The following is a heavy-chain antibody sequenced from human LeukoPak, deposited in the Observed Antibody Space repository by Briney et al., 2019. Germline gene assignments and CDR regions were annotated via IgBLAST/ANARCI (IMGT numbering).Heavy chain of an antibody. D-gene: IGHD6-19*01. CDR1: GGTFSSYA. CDR2: IIPILGIA. J-gene: IGHJ3*02. V-gene: IGHV1-69*04. Sequence: SVKVSCKASGGTFSSYAISWVRQAPGQGLEWMGRIIPILGIANYAQKLQGRVTMTTDTSTSTAYMELRSLRSDDTAVYYCARDPSGGAVAGTGRDDAFDIWGQGTMVTVSS. CDR3: ARDPSGGAVAGTGRDDAFDI.